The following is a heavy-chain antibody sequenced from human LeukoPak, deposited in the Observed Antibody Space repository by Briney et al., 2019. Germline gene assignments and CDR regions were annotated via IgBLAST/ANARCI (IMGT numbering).Heavy chain of an antibody. CDR2: IYYSGST. CDR1: GGSISSYY. Sequence: PSETLSLTCTVSGGSISSYYWSWIRQPPGKGLEWIGYIYYSGSTNYNPSLKSRVTISVDTSKNQFSLKLSSVTAADTAVYYCARVGLGSWFTPNWFDPWGQGTLVTVSS. J-gene: IGHJ5*02. D-gene: IGHD6-13*01. CDR3: ARVGLGSWFTPNWFDP. V-gene: IGHV4-59*01.